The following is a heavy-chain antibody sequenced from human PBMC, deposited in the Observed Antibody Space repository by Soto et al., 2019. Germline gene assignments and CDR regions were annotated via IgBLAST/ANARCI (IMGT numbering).Heavy chain of an antibody. CDR2: INQSGST. D-gene: IGHD1-1*01. V-gene: IGHV4-34*02. J-gene: IGHJ4*02. Sequence: QVQLQQWGAGLLKPSETLSLSCAVYGASFSGYYWNWFRQPPGKGLEWIGEINQSGSTNYSPSLNTRVTISVDTSKKQFSLRVSSVTAADTAVYYCARRFSGTGRYFDYWGQGTLVTVSS. CDR3: ARRFSGTGRYFDY. CDR1: GASFSGYY.